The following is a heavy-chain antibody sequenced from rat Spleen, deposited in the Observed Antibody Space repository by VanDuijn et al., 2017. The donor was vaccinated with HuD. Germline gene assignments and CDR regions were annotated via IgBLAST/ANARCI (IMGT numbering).Heavy chain of an antibody. CDR2: ISYSGNT. J-gene: IGHJ2*01. CDR3: ARKAIRGFDY. V-gene: IGHV3-4*01. CDR1: GYTITSGY. Sequence: VQLQESGPGLVKPSQSLSLTCSVTGYTITSGYDWSWIRKFPGNKMEWMGYISYSGNTNYNPSLKSRISITRDTSKNQFFLQLNSVTAEDTATYYCARKAIRGFDYWGQGVMVTVSS. D-gene: IGHD4-3*01.